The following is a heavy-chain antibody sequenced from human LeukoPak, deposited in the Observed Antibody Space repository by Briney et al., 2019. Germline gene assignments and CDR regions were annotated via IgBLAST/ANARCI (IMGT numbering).Heavy chain of an antibody. Sequence: PSETLSLTCAVYGGSFSGYYWSWIRQPPGKGLEWIGEINHSGSTNYNPSLKSRVTISVDTSKNQFSLKLSSVTAADTAVYYCARGLDGDYVRGYFDYWGQGTLVTVSS. V-gene: IGHV4-34*01. CDR1: GGSFSGYY. CDR2: INHSGST. D-gene: IGHD4-17*01. J-gene: IGHJ4*02. CDR3: ARGLDGDYVRGYFDY.